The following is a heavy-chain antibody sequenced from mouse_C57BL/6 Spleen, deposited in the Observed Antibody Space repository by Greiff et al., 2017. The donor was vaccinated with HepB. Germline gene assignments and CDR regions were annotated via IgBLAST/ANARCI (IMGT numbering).Heavy chain of an antibody. CDR3: ARQGIYYGNYGWYFDV. V-gene: IGHV5-12*01. D-gene: IGHD2-1*01. CDR2: ISNGGGST. CDR1: GFTFSDYY. J-gene: IGHJ1*03. Sequence: EVKVVESGGGLVQPGGSLKLSCAASGFTFSDYYMYWVRQTPEKRLEWVAYISNGGGSTYYPDTVKGRFTISRDNAKNTLYLQMSRLKSEDTAMYYCARQGIYYGNYGWYFDVWGTGTTVTVSS.